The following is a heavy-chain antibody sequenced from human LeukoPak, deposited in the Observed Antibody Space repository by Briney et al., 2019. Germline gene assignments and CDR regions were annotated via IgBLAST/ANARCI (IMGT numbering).Heavy chain of an antibody. CDR1: GFTFSSYG. Sequence: GGSLRLSCAASGFTFSSYGMHLLRQAPGKRLEWVAFIRYDGSNKYYADSVKGRFTISRDNSKNTLYLQMNSLRAEDTAVYYCAKARGSFDYWGQGTLVTVSS. V-gene: IGHV3-30*02. D-gene: IGHD5-12*01. J-gene: IGHJ4*02. CDR3: AKARGSFDY. CDR2: IRYDGSNK.